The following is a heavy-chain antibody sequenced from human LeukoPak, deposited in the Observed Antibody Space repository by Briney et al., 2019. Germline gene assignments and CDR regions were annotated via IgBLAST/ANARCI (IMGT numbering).Heavy chain of an antibody. D-gene: IGHD6-19*01. CDR2: INSDASVA. J-gene: IGHJ4*02. Sequence: GGSLRLSCAASGFTFSNYWMHWVRQTPGKGLVWVSRINSDASVATYADSVKGRFTISRDNAKNTLYLQMNSLRAEDTAVYYCARVTAVAGTSVGVDAWGQGILVTVS. V-gene: IGHV3-74*01. CDR3: ARVTAVAGTSVGVDA. CDR1: GFTFSNYW.